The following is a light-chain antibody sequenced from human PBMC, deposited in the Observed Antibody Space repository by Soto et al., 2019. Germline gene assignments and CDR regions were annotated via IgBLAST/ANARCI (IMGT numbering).Light chain of an antibody. CDR2: GAS. V-gene: IGKV3-15*01. CDR3: QQYNNWLTWT. Sequence: EIVMTQSPATLSVFPGERVTLSCRASQSVSSNLAWYQQKPGQAPRLLIYGASTRATGIPARFSGSGSGTEFTLTISSLQSEDFAVYYCQQYNNWLTWTFGQGTKVEIK. CDR1: QSVSSN. J-gene: IGKJ1*01.